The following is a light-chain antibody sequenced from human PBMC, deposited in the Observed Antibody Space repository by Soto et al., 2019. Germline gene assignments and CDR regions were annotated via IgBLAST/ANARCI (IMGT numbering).Light chain of an antibody. J-gene: IGLJ2*01. CDR1: SGHSSYA. V-gene: IGLV4-69*01. Sequence: QPVLTQSPSASASLGASVKLTCTLSSGHSSYAIAWHQQQPEKGPRYLMKLDSDGSHTKGDAIPDRFSGSSSGAERYLTISSLQSEDEADDDCQTWGTGIHVVFGGGTKLTVL. CDR2: LDSDGSH. CDR3: QTWGTGIHVV.